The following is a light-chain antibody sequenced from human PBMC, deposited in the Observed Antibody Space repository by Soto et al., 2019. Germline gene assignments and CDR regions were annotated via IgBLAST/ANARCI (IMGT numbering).Light chain of an antibody. V-gene: IGLV2-23*02. CDR3: CSYAGSSV. J-gene: IGLJ1*01. Sequence: QSVLTQPASVSGSPGQSITISCTGTSSDVGSYNLVSWYQQRPGKPPKLMIYEVSKRPSGVSNRFSGSKSGNTASLTISGLQAEDEADYYCCSYAGSSVFGTGTKLTVL. CDR1: SSDVGSYNL. CDR2: EVS.